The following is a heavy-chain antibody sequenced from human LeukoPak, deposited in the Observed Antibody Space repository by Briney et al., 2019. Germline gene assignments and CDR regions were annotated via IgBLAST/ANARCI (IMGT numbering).Heavy chain of an antibody. Sequence: SETLSLTCAVYGGSFSGYYWSWIRQPPGNGLEWIGEINHSGSTNYNPSLKSRVTISVDTSKNQFSLKLSSVTAADTAVYYCARMIVVVVAATGASNWFDPWGQGTLVTVSS. CDR3: ARMIVVVVAATGASNWFDP. D-gene: IGHD2-15*01. V-gene: IGHV4-34*01. J-gene: IGHJ5*02. CDR2: INHSGST. CDR1: GGSFSGYY.